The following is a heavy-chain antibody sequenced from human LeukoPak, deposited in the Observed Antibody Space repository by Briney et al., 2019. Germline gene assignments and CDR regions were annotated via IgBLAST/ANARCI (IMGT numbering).Heavy chain of an antibody. Sequence: ASVKVSCKASGYTFTSYYMHWVRQAPGQGLEWMGIINPSGGSTSYAQKFQGRVTMTRDTSTGTVYMELSSLRSEDTAAYYCARSSGRSPNRDYMDVWGKGTTVTISS. J-gene: IGHJ6*03. CDR3: ARSSGRSPNRDYMDV. CDR2: INPSGGST. D-gene: IGHD1-14*01. CDR1: GYTFTSYY. V-gene: IGHV1-46*01.